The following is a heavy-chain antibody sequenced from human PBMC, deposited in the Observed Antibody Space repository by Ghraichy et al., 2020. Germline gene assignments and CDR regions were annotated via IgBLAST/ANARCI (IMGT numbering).Heavy chain of an antibody. CDR2: ISGSGGST. V-gene: IGHV3-23*01. Sequence: GGSLRLSWAASGFTFSSFAISWVLQAPGKGLEWVSAISGSGGSTYYADSVKGRFTISRDNSKNTLYLQMNSLRAEDTAVYYCAKKQWLVFWGQGTLVTVSS. D-gene: IGHD6-19*01. J-gene: IGHJ4*02. CDR1: GFTFSSFA. CDR3: AKKQWLVF.